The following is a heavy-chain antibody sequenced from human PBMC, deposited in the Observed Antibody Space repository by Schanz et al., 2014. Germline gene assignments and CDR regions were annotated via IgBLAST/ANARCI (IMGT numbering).Heavy chain of an antibody. J-gene: IGHJ4*02. D-gene: IGHD2-2*01. V-gene: IGHV3-23*04. CDR3: VKEGTVVSGYPRDH. Sequence: EVQLVESGGGLVQPGGSLKLSCAASGFIFSSYAMTWVRQAPGKGLEWVSAISTGGGNTYYTDSLKGRFTISRDNSRNTLYLQMSSLRAEDTAVYYCVKEGTVVSGYPRDHWGQGTLVTVSS. CDR2: ISTGGGNT. CDR1: GFIFSSYA.